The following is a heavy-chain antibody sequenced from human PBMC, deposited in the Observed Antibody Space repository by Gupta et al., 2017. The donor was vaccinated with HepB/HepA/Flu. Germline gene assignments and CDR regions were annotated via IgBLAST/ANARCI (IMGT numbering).Heavy chain of an antibody. CDR1: GFTFSSYR. V-gene: IGHV3-48*02. Sequence: EVQLVESGGGLVQPGGSLRLSCAASGFTFSSYRMNWVRQAPGKGLEWVSHITSSNSTIYYADSGKGRFTISRDNAKKVLYLQMNSLSDEDKAVYYCATGSSYKQLGYYFDYWGQGTLVTVSS. D-gene: IGHD6-13*01. CDR3: ATGSSYKQLGYYFDY. CDR2: ITSSNSTI. J-gene: IGHJ4*02.